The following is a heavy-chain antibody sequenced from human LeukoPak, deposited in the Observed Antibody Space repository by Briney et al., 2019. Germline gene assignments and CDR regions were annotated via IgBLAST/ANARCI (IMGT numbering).Heavy chain of an antibody. D-gene: IGHD4-17*01. J-gene: IGHJ4*02. CDR1: GFTFSSYA. CDR2: ISGSGGST. Sequence: GGSLRLSCAASGFTFSSYAMSWVRQAPGKGLEWVSAISGSGGSTYYADSVKGRFTISRDNSKNTLYLQMNSLRAEGTAVYYCAKFNGGYPIFDYWGQGTLVTVSS. CDR3: AKFNGGYPIFDY. V-gene: IGHV3-23*01.